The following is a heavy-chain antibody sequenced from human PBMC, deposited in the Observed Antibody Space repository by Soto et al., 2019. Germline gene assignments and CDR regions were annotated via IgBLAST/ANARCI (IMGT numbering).Heavy chain of an antibody. CDR3: ARDGEQLVENYYFYYGMDV. CDR1: GFTFSSYS. Sequence: GGSLRLSCAASGFTFSSYSMNWVRQAPGKGLEWVSYISTSSRTIYYADSVKGRFTISRDNAKNSLYLQMNSLRDEDTAVYYCARDGEQLVENYYFYYGMDVWGQGTTVTVSS. V-gene: IGHV3-48*02. CDR2: ISTSSRTI. D-gene: IGHD6-6*01. J-gene: IGHJ6*02.